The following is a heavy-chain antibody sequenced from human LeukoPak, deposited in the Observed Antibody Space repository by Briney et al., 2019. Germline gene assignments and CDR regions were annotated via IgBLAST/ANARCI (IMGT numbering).Heavy chain of an antibody. Sequence: PSETLSLTCSVSGMSITSRHYWGWIRQPPGKGLEWIGSTSHSDSPYYNPSLESRVTISPDTSRNQFSLKLTSVTAADTAVYYCARDFGETSLPNWFDPWGQGTLVIVSS. CDR2: TSHSDSP. J-gene: IGHJ5*02. D-gene: IGHD3-16*01. CDR3: ARDFGETSLPNWFDP. CDR1: GMSITSRHY. V-gene: IGHV4-38-2*02.